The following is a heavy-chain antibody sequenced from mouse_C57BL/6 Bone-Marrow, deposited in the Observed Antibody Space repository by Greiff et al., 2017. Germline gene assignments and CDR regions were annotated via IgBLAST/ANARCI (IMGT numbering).Heavy chain of an antibody. CDR2: INPNYGTT. CDR3: ARGYDYDYAMDY. J-gene: IGHJ4*01. D-gene: IGHD2-4*01. CDR1: GYSFTDYN. Sequence: EVQLQQSGPELVKPGASVKISCKASGYSFTDYNMNWVKQSTGKSLEWIGVINPNYGTTSYTPKFKGKATLTVDQSSSTAYMQLNSLTSEDSAVSYCARGYDYDYAMDYWGQGTSVTGSS. V-gene: IGHV1-39*01.